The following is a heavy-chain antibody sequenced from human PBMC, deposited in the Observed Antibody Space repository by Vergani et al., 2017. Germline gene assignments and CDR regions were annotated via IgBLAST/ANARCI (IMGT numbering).Heavy chain of an antibody. Sequence: QVQLVESGGGVVQPGGSLRLYCAASGFTFNSYGMHWVRQAPGTGLEWVASIRSDESRRYYGDSMEGPFTISRDNSKKTLYLQVKSLRPEDTAVYFCAKEVGGYCSGGTCYPEYWGQGTLVIVSS. V-gene: IGHV3-30*02. J-gene: IGHJ4*02. CDR2: IRSDESRR. D-gene: IGHD2-15*01. CDR3: AKEVGGYCSGGTCYPEY. CDR1: GFTFNSYG.